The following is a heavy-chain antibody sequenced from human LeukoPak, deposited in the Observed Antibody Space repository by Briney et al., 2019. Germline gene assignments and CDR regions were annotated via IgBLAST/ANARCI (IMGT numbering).Heavy chain of an antibody. Sequence: SETLSLTCTVSGGSISSYYWSWIRQPPGKGLEWIGYIYYSGSTNYNPSLKSRVTISVDTSKNQFSLKLSSVTAADTAVYYCARREITMVRGVISDIVDYWGQGTLVAVSS. V-gene: IGHV4-59*08. CDR2: IYYSGST. D-gene: IGHD3-10*01. CDR3: ARREITMVRGVISDIVDY. J-gene: IGHJ4*02. CDR1: GGSISSYY.